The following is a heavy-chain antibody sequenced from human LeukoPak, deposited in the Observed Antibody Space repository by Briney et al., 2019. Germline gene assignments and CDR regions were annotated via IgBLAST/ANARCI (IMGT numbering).Heavy chain of an antibody. Sequence: PGRSLRLSCAASGFTFSSYAMHWVRQAPGKGLEWVAVISYDGSNKYYADSVKGRFTISRDNSKNTLYLQMNSLSAEDTAVYYCARPSYDSSGYYYFDYWGQGTLVTVSS. CDR1: GFTFSSYA. CDR2: ISYDGSNK. V-gene: IGHV3-30*04. J-gene: IGHJ4*02. D-gene: IGHD3-22*01. CDR3: ARPSYDSSGYYYFDY.